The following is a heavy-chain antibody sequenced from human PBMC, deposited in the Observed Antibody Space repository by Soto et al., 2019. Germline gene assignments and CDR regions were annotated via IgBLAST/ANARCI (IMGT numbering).Heavy chain of an antibody. D-gene: IGHD2-21*02. CDR3: ARPWATDHGGNSGSGGDAFDI. V-gene: IGHV5-51*01. J-gene: IGHJ3*02. CDR1: GYSCTSNW. CDR2: INPADSDI. Sequence: GDSLKISCQGSGYSCTSNWLGWVSQIPGKGLEWMAIINPADSDIKYSPSFEGHVTIPADKSISTAYLQWSSLKGSDTAMYYCARPWATDHGGNSGSGGDAFDIWGQGTMVTVSS.